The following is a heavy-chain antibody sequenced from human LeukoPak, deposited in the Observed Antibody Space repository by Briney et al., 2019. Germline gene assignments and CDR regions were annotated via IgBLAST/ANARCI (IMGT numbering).Heavy chain of an antibody. V-gene: IGHV5-51*01. CDR1: GCSFTSYW. D-gene: IGHD2-2*01. J-gene: IGHJ4*02. CDR3: ARVDLYCSSTSCYSFDY. CDR2: IYPGDSDT. Sequence: GESLKISCKGFGCSFTSYWIAWVRQMPGEGLEWMGIIYPGDSDTRYSPSFQGQVTISGDKSISTVYLQWSSLKASDTAMYYCARVDLYCSSTSCYSFDYWGQGTLVTVSS.